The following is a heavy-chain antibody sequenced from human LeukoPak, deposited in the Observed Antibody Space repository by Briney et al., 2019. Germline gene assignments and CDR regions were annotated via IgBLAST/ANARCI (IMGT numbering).Heavy chain of an antibody. CDR2: ISSSSSYI. CDR1: GFTFSSYS. D-gene: IGHD2/OR15-2a*01. Sequence: GGSLRLSCAASGFTFSSYSMNWVRQAPGKGLEWVSSISSSSSYIYYADSVKGRFTISRDNAKNSLYLQMKSLRAEDTAVYYCARVYGPNHSDYWGQGTLVTVSS. J-gene: IGHJ4*02. CDR3: ARVYGPNHSDY. V-gene: IGHV3-21*01.